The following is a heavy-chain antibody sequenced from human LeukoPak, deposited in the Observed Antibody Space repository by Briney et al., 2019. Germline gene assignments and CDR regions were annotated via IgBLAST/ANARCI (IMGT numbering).Heavy chain of an antibody. CDR1: GGTFSSYA. D-gene: IGHD6-13*01. CDR2: IIPIFGTT. Sequence: SVKVSCKASGGTFSSYAISWVRQAPGQGLEWMGGIIPIFGTTNYAQKFQDRVTITADKSTSKAYIELSSLRSEDTAVYYCARVVGLTGYSSSWYSGYYYYMDVWGKGTTVTVSS. J-gene: IGHJ6*03. CDR3: ARVVGLTGYSSSWYSGYYYYMDV. V-gene: IGHV1-69*06.